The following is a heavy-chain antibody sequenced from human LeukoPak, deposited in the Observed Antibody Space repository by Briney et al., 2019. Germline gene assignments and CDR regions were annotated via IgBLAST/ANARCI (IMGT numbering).Heavy chain of an antibody. J-gene: IGHJ4*02. CDR1: GISFSIYY. Sequence: SETLSLTCTVSGISFSIYYWAWIRQPAGKGLEWIGRIYPSGGTHYNPSLKSRVTMSADTSKKEFSPKLTSVTAADTAVYYCARDIAAAGLGDFDSWGQGIQVTVSS. CDR2: IYPSGGT. D-gene: IGHD6-13*01. V-gene: IGHV4-4*07. CDR3: ARDIAAAGLGDFDS.